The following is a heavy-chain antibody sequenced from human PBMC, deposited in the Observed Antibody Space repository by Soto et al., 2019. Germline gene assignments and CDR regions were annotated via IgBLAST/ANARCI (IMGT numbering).Heavy chain of an antibody. J-gene: IGHJ4*02. D-gene: IGHD4-17*01. V-gene: IGHV2-5*02. CDR3: AHRLTGDYGFDY. CDR1: GFSLTTSGVG. CDR2: IYWDDDE. Sequence: HITLKEXGPTLVKPTQTLTLTCTFSGFSLTTSGVGVGWIRQPPGKALEWLALIYWDDDERYSPSPKSRLTIAKKTTQNPVVHTMTNMDPVDTATYYCAHRLTGDYGFDYWGQGTLVTVPS.